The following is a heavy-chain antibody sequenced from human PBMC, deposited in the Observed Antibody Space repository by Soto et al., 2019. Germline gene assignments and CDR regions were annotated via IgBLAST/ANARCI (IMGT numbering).Heavy chain of an antibody. V-gene: IGHV3-23*01. CDR2: ISGSGGRT. Sequence: TASGFTFSSYAMSWVRQAPGKGLEWVSAISGSGGRTYYADSVKGRFTISRDNSKNTLYLQMNSLRAEDTAVYYCAKDAGYCTNGVCYLDYYYYGMDVWGQGTTVTVSS. CDR3: AKDAGYCTNGVCYLDYYYYGMDV. CDR1: GFTFSSYA. J-gene: IGHJ6*02. D-gene: IGHD2-8*01.